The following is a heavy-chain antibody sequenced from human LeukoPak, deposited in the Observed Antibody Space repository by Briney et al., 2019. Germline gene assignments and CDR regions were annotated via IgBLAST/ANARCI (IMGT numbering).Heavy chain of an antibody. D-gene: IGHD3-9*01. CDR3: ARAYYDILTGFDY. J-gene: IGHJ4*02. V-gene: IGHV1-69*05. CDR2: IIPIFGTA. Sequence: SSVKVSCKAPGGTFSSYAISWVRQAPGQGLEWMGGIIPIFGTANYAQKFQGRVTITTDESTSTAYMELSSLRSEDTAVYYCARAYYDILTGFDYWGQGTLVTVSS. CDR1: GGTFSSYA.